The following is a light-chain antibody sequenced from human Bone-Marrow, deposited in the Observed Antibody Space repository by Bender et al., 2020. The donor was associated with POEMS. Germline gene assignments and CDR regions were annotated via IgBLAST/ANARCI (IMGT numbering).Light chain of an antibody. CDR3: STWDDRLNAWL. Sequence: QSALTQPASVSGSPGQSITISCTGTSSDVGGYNFISWYQHHPGKAPKLMIYEVSNRPAGVSARFSGSKSGNTASLTISGLQDEDEADYYCSTWDDRLNAWLFGGGTKLTVL. CDR2: EVS. CDR1: SSDVGGYNF. V-gene: IGLV2-14*01. J-gene: IGLJ3*02.